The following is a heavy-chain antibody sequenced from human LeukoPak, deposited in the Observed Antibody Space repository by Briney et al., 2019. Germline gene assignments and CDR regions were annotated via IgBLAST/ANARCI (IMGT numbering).Heavy chain of an antibody. J-gene: IGHJ4*02. V-gene: IGHV4-59*01. CDR2: IYYTGRT. Sequence: PSGTLSLTCAVSGAYISSSYWSWIRQPPGKGLEWIGYIYYTGRTSYSPSLRRRVSMSADTSKNQISLKLSSVTAADTAVYYCARECGGRTVGECFTYWGQGTQVTVSS. CDR3: ARECGGRTVGECFTY. D-gene: IGHD3-16*01. CDR1: GAYISSSY.